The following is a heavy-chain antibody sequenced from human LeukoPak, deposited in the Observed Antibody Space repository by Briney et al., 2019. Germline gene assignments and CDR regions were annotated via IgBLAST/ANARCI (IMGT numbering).Heavy chain of an antibody. J-gene: IGHJ4*02. CDR2: ISSSSSYT. CDR1: GFTFSSYS. V-gene: IGHV3-21*01. Sequence: PGGSLRLSCAASGFTFSSYSMNWVRQAPGKGLEWVLSISSSSSYTYYADSVKGRFTISRDNAKNSLYLQMNSLRAEDTAVYYCARDISGAPGGYWGQGTLVTVSS. D-gene: IGHD3-10*01. CDR3: ARDISGAPGGY.